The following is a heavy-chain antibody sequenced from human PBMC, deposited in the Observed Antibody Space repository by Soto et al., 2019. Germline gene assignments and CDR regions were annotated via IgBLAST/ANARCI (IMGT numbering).Heavy chain of an antibody. CDR2: INHSGST. D-gene: IGHD5-18*01. V-gene: IGHV4-34*01. Sequence: SETLSLTCAVYGGSFSGYYWSWIRQPPGKGLEWIGEINHSGSTNYNPSLKSRVTISVDTSKNQFSLKLSSVTAADTAVYYCARGRGYSYGVFDYWGQGTLVTVSS. J-gene: IGHJ4*02. CDR3: ARGRGYSYGVFDY. CDR1: GGSFSGYY.